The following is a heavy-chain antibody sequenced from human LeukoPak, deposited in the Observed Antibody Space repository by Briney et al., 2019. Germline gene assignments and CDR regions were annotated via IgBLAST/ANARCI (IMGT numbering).Heavy chain of an antibody. J-gene: IGHJ4*02. CDR1: GGSISSGDYY. D-gene: IGHD3-10*01. Sequence: KSSQTLSLTCTVSGGSISSGDYYWSWIRQPPGKGLEWIGYIYYSGSTYYNPSLKSRVTISVDTSKNQFSLKLSSVTAADTAVYYCARAVSTGSYGFFDYWGQGTLVTVSS. CDR2: IYYSGST. V-gene: IGHV4-31*03. CDR3: ARAVSTGSYGFFDY.